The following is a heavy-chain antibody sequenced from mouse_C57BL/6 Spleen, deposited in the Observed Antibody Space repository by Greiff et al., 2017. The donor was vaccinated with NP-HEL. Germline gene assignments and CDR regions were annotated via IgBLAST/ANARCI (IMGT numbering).Heavy chain of an antibody. V-gene: IGHV5-9-1*02. CDR1: GFTFSSYA. CDR3: TRDTLYSNWFAY. CDR2: ISSGGDYI. D-gene: IGHD2-5*01. J-gene: IGHJ3*01. Sequence: RLVESGEGLVKPGGSLKLSCAASGFTFSSYAMSWVRQTPEKRLEWVAYISSGGDYIYYADTVKGRFTISRDNARNTLYLQMSSLKSEDTAMYYCTRDTLYSNWFAYWGQGTLVTVSA.